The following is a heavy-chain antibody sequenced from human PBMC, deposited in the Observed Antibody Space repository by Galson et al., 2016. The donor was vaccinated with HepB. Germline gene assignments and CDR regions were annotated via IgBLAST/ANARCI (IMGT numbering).Heavy chain of an antibody. V-gene: IGHV3-21*01. CDR3: ARDGSRLDH. CDR2: IGNSGGYI. J-gene: IGHJ4*02. D-gene: IGHD5-12*01. CDR1: GFTFSTYS. Sequence: SLRLSCAASGFTFSTYSMNWVRQAPGKGLEWVSNIGNSGGYIYYADSVKGRFTISRDNAKNSLFLQMNSLRVEDQAVYYCARDGSRLDHWGQGTLVTVSS.